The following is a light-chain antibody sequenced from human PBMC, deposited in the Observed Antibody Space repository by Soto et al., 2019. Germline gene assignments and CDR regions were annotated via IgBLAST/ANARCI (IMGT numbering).Light chain of an antibody. V-gene: IGLV2-14*01. J-gene: IGLJ1*01. CDR3: SSYTSSSTLV. Sequence: QSALTHPASVSGSPGQSITISCTGTSSDVGGYNYVSWYQQHPGKAPKLMIYEVSNRPSGVSNRFSGSKSANTASLPISGLQAEDEADYYYSSYTSSSTLVFGTRTKVTVL. CDR1: SSDVGGYNY. CDR2: EVS.